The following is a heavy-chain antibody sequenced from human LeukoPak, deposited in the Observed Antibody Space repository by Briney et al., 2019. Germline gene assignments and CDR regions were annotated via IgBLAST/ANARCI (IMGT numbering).Heavy chain of an antibody. V-gene: IGHV1-69*04. CDR3: ARDTGSPGYTTSWSGGVDV. CDR1: GGTFSSYA. J-gene: IGHJ6*02. D-gene: IGHD6-13*01. Sequence: APVKVSCKASGGTFSSYAINWVRQAPGQGLEWMGRIIPLLGVANYAQKFQGRVTITADKSTSRAYMELSSLRSEDTAVYYCARDTGSPGYTTSWSGGVDVWGQGTTVTVSS. CDR2: IIPLLGVA.